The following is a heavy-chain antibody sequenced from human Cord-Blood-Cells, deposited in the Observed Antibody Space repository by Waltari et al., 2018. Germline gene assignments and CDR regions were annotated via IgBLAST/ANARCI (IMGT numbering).Heavy chain of an antibody. CDR1: GSTVGSNY. CDR2: IYSGGST. J-gene: IGHJ2*01. CDR3: ARGSTGDGYWYFDL. Sequence: EVQLVESGGGLVQPGGSLRLSCAASGSTVGSNYMGWVRQAPGKGLEWVSVIYSGGSTYYADSVKGRFTISRHNSKNTLYLQMNSLRAEDTAVYYCARGSTGDGYWYFDLWGRGTLVTVSS. V-gene: IGHV3-53*04. D-gene: IGHD7-27*01.